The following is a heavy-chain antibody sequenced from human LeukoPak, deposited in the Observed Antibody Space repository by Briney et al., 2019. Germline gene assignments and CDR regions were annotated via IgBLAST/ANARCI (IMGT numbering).Heavy chain of an antibody. D-gene: IGHD3-22*01. V-gene: IGHV3-74*01. CDR3: ARDRAYYYDSSGYYYFDH. CDR1: GFTFSSYW. Sequence: GSLRLSCAASGFTFSSYWMHWVRQAPGKGLVWVSRINSDGSSTSYADSVKGRFTISRDNAKNTLYLQMNSLRAEDTAVYYCARDRAYYYDSSGYYYFDHWGQGTLVTVSS. J-gene: IGHJ4*02. CDR2: INSDGSST.